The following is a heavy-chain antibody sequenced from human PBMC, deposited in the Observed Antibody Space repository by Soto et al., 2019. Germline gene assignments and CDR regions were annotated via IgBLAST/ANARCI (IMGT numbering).Heavy chain of an antibody. Sequence: QVELAESGGGVVRPGRSLRLSCATSGFTFTDYAMHWVRQAPGKGLEWVALISYDGRNKHYADSVMGRFTVSRDNSKGTLSLQMDSLRDEDTAVYYCAKDHPGSNSGCYPSNFFDSWGPGTPVSVSS. CDR3: AKDHPGSNSGCYPSNFFDS. D-gene: IGHD6-19*01. V-gene: IGHV3-30*18. J-gene: IGHJ4*02. CDR1: GFTFTDYA. CDR2: ISYDGRNK.